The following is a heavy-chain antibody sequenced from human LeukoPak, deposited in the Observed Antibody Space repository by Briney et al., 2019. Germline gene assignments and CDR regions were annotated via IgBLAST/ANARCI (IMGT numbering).Heavy chain of an antibody. CDR1: GFTFSTSW. J-gene: IGHJ6*03. Sequence: RAGGSLRLSCEGSGFTFSTSWMHWVRQAPGKGLVWVSRIDSDGSRITYADSVKGRFTISRDNAKNTVYLQMDSLRAEDTAVYYCARAVGSWSPHYYMDVWGKGTTVTVSS. V-gene: IGHV3-74*03. CDR2: IDSDGSRI. D-gene: IGHD6-13*01. CDR3: ARAVGSWSPHYYMDV.